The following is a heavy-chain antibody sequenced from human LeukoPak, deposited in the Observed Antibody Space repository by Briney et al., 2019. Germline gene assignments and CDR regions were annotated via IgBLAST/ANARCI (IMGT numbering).Heavy chain of an antibody. J-gene: IGHJ4*02. CDR1: GFTFSSYA. CDR2: ISYDGSNK. CDR3: ARGRGLYGDYSGQDFDY. Sequence: PGRSLRLSCAASGFTFSSYAMHWVRQAPGKGLEWVAVISYDGSNKYYADSVKGRFTISRDNSKNTLYLQMNSLRAEDTAVYYCARGRGLYGDYSGQDFDYWGQGTLVTVSS. D-gene: IGHD4-17*01. V-gene: IGHV3-30-3*01.